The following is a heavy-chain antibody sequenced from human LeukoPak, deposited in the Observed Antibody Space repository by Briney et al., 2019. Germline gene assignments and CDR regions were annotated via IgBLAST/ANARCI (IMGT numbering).Heavy chain of an antibody. CDR1: GFTFSSYS. J-gene: IGHJ3*02. Sequence: PGGSLRLSCAASGFTFSSYSMNWVRQAPGKGLEWVSYISSSSSTIYYADSVKGRFTVSRDNAKNSLLLQMNSLRAEDTALYYCARGYSRAAFDIWGQGTMVTVSS. CDR2: ISSSSSTI. D-gene: IGHD2-15*01. V-gene: IGHV3-48*01. CDR3: ARGYSRAAFDI.